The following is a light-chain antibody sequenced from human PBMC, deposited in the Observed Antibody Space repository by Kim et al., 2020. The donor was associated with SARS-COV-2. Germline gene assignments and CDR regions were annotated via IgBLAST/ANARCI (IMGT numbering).Light chain of an antibody. J-gene: IGLJ1*01. Sequence: KVTFSCSGSSSNIGTNYVSWSQQFPGRAPKLLIYDSNKRPSGVPDRFSGSKSGTSATLGITGLQPGDEADYYCSTWDGRLSAGVFGTGTRVTVL. CDR3: STWDGRLSAGV. CDR2: DSN. V-gene: IGLV1-51*01. CDR1: SSNIGTNY.